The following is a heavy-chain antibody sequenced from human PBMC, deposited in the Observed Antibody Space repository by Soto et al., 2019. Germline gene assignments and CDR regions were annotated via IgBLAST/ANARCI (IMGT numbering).Heavy chain of an antibody. J-gene: IGHJ4*02. Sequence: ASVKVSCKTSGYTFTNYDVNWVRQATGQGLEWMGWMNPNSGNTGYAQELRGRVTMTRNTSNTTAYMELTSLTSDDTGVYYCAGGNFRYWGQGTLVTVSS. V-gene: IGHV1-8*01. CDR2: MNPNSGNT. CDR3: AGGNFRY. CDR1: GYTFTNYD.